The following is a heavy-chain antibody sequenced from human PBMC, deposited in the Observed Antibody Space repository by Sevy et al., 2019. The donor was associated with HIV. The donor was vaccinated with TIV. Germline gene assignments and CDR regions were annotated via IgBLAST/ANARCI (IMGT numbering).Heavy chain of an antibody. CDR3: ARGVGLDC. Sequence: GGSLRLSCAASGFTFSPYWMTWARQAPGKGLEWVANIRPDGSDKYYVDSVKGRFTISRDNAKNSLYLQMNSLRADDTAMYYCARGVGLDCWGQGALVTVSS. J-gene: IGHJ4*02. CDR2: IRPDGSDK. V-gene: IGHV3-7*01. CDR1: GFTFSPYW. D-gene: IGHD1-26*01.